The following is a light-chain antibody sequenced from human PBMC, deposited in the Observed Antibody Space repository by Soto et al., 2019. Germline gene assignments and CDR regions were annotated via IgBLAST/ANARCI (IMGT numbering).Light chain of an antibody. CDR2: DVS. CDR1: SSDVGGYNY. V-gene: IGLV2-14*03. J-gene: IGLJ3*02. Sequence: QSALTQPASVSGSPGQSITISCTGTSSDVGGYNYVSWYQHHPGKVPKLMIYDVSHRPSGVSNRFSGSKSGNTASLTISGLQAEDEADYYCSSYGGVSAPVLFGGGTKRPS. CDR3: SSYGGVSAPVL.